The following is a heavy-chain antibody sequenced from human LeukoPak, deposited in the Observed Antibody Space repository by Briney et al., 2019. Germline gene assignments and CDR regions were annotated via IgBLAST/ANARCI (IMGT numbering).Heavy chain of an antibody. V-gene: IGHV3-53*01. CDR1: GFTVSSNY. Sequence: LGGSLRLSCAASGFTVSSNYMSWVRQAPGKGLEWVSVIYSGGSTYHADSVKGRFTISRDNSKNTLYLQMNSLRAEDTAVYYCAREARHIVVVTAIRRYYYYMDVWGKGTTVTVSS. CDR2: IYSGGST. CDR3: AREARHIVVVTAIRRYYYYMDV. D-gene: IGHD2-21*02. J-gene: IGHJ6*03.